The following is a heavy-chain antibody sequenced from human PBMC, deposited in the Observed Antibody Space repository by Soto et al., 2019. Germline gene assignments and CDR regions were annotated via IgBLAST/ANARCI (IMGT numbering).Heavy chain of an antibody. V-gene: IGHV4-30-4*01. CDR1: GGSISSGDYY. J-gene: IGHJ4*02. CDR2: IYYSGST. D-gene: IGHD3-22*01. CDR3: ARVVRREQYYYDSSGYYYVLDY. Sequence: PSETLSLTCTVSGGSISSGDYYWSWIRQPPGKGLEWIGYIYYSGSTYYNPSLKSRVTISVDTSKNQFSLKLSSVTAADTAVYYCARVVRREQYYYDSSGYYYVLDYWGQGTLVTVSS.